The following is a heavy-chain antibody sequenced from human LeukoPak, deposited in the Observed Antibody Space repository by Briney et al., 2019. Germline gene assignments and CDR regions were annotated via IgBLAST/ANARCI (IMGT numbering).Heavy chain of an antibody. Sequence: SETLSLTCTVSGGSISSSSYYWGWIRQPPGKGLEWIGSIYYSGSTYYNPSLKSRVTISVDTSKNQFSLKLSSVTAADTAVYYCARIRIPLNWFDPWGQGTLVTVSS. CDR3: ARIRIPLNWFDP. D-gene: IGHD2-21*01. CDR1: GGSISSSSYY. V-gene: IGHV4-39*07. CDR2: IYYSGST. J-gene: IGHJ5*02.